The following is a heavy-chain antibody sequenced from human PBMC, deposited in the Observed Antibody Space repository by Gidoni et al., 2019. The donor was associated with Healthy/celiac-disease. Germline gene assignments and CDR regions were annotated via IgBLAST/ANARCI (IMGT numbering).Heavy chain of an antibody. J-gene: IGHJ4*02. V-gene: IGHV3-30*18. Sequence: QVQLVESGGGVVQPGRSLRLSCAASGFTFGSYGMHWVRQAPGKGLELVAVISYDGSNKYYADSVKGRFTISRDNSKNTLYLQMNSLRAEDTAVYYCAKDRSSGWAYYFDYWGQGTLVTVSS. CDR1: GFTFGSYG. CDR2: ISYDGSNK. CDR3: AKDRSSGWAYYFDY. D-gene: IGHD6-19*01.